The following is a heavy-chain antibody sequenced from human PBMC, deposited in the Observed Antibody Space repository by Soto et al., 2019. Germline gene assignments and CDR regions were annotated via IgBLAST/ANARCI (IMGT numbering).Heavy chain of an antibody. V-gene: IGHV3-23*01. D-gene: IGHD6-19*01. CDR3: ALRGVQYSSGWTSYYFDY. J-gene: IGHJ4*02. Sequence: GGSLRLSCAASGFTFSSYAMSWVRQAPGKGLEWVSAISGSGGSTYNADSVKGRFTISRDNSKNTLYLQMNSLRAEDTAVYYCALRGVQYSSGWTSYYFDYWGQGTLVTVSS. CDR1: GFTFSSYA. CDR2: ISGSGGST.